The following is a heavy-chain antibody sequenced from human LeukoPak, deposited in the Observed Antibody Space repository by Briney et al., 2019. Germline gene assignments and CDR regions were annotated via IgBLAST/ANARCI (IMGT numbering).Heavy chain of an antibody. D-gene: IGHD6-19*01. CDR2: IYYSGNT. V-gene: IGHV4-59*08. CDR3: ARLKGYSSGWYPSYYFDY. Sequence: SETLSLTCTVSGGPISSSYWSWIRQPPGKGLEWTGFIYYSGNTNYNPSLKSRVIISVDTSKNQFSLKLSSVTAADTAVYYCARLKGYSSGWYPSYYFDYWGQGTLVTVSS. CDR1: GGPISSSY. J-gene: IGHJ4*02.